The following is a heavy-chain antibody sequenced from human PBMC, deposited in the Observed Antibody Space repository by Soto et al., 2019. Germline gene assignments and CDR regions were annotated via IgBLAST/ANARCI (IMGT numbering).Heavy chain of an antibody. D-gene: IGHD3-16*02. CDR3: AREPPRGFVIGGWFDP. CDR2: IYYSGST. J-gene: IGHJ5*02. CDR1: GGSISSGGYY. V-gene: IGHV4-31*03. Sequence: SETLSLTCTVSGGSISSGGYYWSWIRQHPGKGLEWIGYIYYSGSTYYNPSLKSRVTISVDTSKNQFSLKLSSVTAADTAVYYCAREPPRGFVIGGWFDPWGQGTLVTVSS.